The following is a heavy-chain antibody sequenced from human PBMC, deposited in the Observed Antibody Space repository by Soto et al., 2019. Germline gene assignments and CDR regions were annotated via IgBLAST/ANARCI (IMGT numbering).Heavy chain of an antibody. CDR3: ASEGDYEVRGAFDI. D-gene: IGHD4-17*01. CDR2: IIPIFGTA. Sequence: QVQLVQSGAEVKKPGSSVKVSCKASGGTFSSYAISWVRQAPGQGLEWMEGIIPIFGTANYAQKFQGRVTITADESTSTAYMELSSLRSEDTAVYYCASEGDYEVRGAFDIWGQGTMVTVSS. V-gene: IGHV1-69*01. J-gene: IGHJ3*02. CDR1: GGTFSSYA.